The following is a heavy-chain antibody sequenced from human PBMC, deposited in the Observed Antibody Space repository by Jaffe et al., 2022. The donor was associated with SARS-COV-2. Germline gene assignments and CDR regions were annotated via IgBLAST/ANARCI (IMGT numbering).Heavy chain of an antibody. V-gene: IGHV3-74*01. Sequence: EVQLVESGGGVVQPGGSLRLSCAASGFNFSNSWMYWVRQAPGKGLVPVARINGDGTSTSYAGSVKGRFTISRDNAKNTLNLQMNSLRGEDTAVYFCARDRSGKFSHEFGASDRWGQGTLVTVSS. D-gene: IGHD1-26*01. CDR1: GFNFSNSW. J-gene: IGHJ5*02. CDR3: ARDRSGKFSHEFGASDR. CDR2: INGDGTST.